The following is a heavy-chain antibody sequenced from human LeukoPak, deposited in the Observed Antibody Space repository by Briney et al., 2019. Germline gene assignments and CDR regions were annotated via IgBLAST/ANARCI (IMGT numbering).Heavy chain of an antibody. CDR2: IYYSGST. CDR1: GGSISSYY. CDR3: ARAAAAGITDY. V-gene: IGHV4-59*01. D-gene: IGHD6-13*01. Sequence: PSETLSLTCTVSGGSISSYYWSWIRQPPGKGLEWIGYIYYSGSTNYNPSLKSRVTISVDTSKNQFSLKLGSVTAADTAVYYCARAAAAGITDYWGQGTLVTVSS. J-gene: IGHJ4*02.